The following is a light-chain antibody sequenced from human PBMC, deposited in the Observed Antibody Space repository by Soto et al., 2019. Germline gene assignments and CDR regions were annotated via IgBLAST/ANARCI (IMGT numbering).Light chain of an antibody. Sequence: QSVLTQPASVSGSPGQSITISCTGTSTDVGGYNYVSWYQQHPGKAPKVMISEVSNRPSGVSNRFSGSKSGNTASLTISGLQAEDEADYFCSSYGSTSTRYVFGTGTKLTVL. V-gene: IGLV2-14*03. J-gene: IGLJ1*01. CDR3: SSYGSTSTRYV. CDR1: STDVGGYNY. CDR2: EVS.